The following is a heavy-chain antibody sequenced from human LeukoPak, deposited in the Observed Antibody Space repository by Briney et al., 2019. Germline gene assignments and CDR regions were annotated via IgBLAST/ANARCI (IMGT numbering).Heavy chain of an antibody. Sequence: GGSLRLSCAASGFTFSHAWMSWVRQAPGKGLEWVGRIKSKTDGGTTDYAAPVKGRFTISRDDSKNTLYLQMNSLKTEDTAVYYCTTRAPTASKAIDYWGQGTLVTVSS. CDR1: GFTFSHAW. V-gene: IGHV3-15*01. J-gene: IGHJ4*02. CDR3: TTRAPTASKAIDY. CDR2: IKSKTDGGTT.